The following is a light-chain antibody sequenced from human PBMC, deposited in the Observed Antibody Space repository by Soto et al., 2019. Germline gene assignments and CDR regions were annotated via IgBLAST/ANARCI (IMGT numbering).Light chain of an antibody. CDR2: DVS. J-gene: IGLJ3*02. CDR1: SSDVGTYNY. V-gene: IGLV2-8*01. CDR3: FSYAGSSIWV. Sequence: QSVLTQPPSASGSPGQSVTISCTGTSSDVGTYNYVSWYQQHPGKAPKLMIYDVSKRPSGVPDRFSGSKSGNTASLTVSGLQAEDEADYYCFSYAGSSIWVFGGGTKVTVL.